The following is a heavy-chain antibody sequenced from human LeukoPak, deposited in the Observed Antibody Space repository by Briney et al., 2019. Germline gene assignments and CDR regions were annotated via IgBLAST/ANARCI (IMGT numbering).Heavy chain of an antibody. Sequence: PQASVKVSFKASGYTFTSYYMHSVRQAPGQGLEWMGIINPSGGSTSYAQKFQGRVTMTRDTSTSTVYMELSSLRSEDTAVYYCARSPSIAVAGTGDWFDPWGQGTLVTVSS. CDR3: ARSPSIAVAGTGDWFDP. CDR2: INPSGGST. J-gene: IGHJ5*02. D-gene: IGHD6-19*01. V-gene: IGHV1-46*01. CDR1: GYTFTSYY.